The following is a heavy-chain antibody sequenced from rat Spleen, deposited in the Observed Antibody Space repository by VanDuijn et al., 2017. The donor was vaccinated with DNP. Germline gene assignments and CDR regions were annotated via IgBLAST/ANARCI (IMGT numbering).Heavy chain of an antibody. V-gene: IGHV5-31*01. CDR2: ITGGSGIT. J-gene: IGHJ4*01. CDR3: ARADGYPVMDA. CDR1: GFTFSYYW. Sequence: EVQLVESGGDLVQPGRSLKLSCVASGFTFSYYWMAWIRQVPGKGLEWIASITGGSGITSYPDSVKGRFTISRDNAKSTLYLQMNSLRSEDMATYYCARADGYPVMDAWGQGTSVTVSS. D-gene: IGHD1-4*01.